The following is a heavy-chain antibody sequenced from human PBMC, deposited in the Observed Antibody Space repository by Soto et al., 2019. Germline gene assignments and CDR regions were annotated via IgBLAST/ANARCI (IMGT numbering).Heavy chain of an antibody. CDR1: GGTFSSYA. J-gene: IGHJ6*02. Sequence: QVQLVQSGAEVKKPGSSVKVSCKASGGTFSSYAISWVRQAPGQGLEWMGGIIPIFGTVNYAQKFQGRVTITADESTSTAYMELSSLRSEDTAVYYCARDRGTAAGTGYYYGMDVWGQGTTVTVSS. V-gene: IGHV1-69*01. CDR3: ARDRGTAAGTGYYYGMDV. CDR2: IIPIFGTV. D-gene: IGHD6-13*01.